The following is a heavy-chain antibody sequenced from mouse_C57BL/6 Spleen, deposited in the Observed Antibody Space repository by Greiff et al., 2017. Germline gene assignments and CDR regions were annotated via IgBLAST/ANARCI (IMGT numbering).Heavy chain of an antibody. Sequence: VQLKESGPELVKPGASVKIPCKASGYTFTDYNMDWVKQSHGKSLEWIGDINPNNGGTIYNQKFKGKATLTVDKSSSTAYMELRSLTSEDTAVYYCAREGTGTYYYAMDYWGQGTSVTVSS. CDR2: INPNNGGT. CDR3: AREGTGTYYYAMDY. J-gene: IGHJ4*01. V-gene: IGHV1-18*01. CDR1: GYTFTDYN. D-gene: IGHD4-1*01.